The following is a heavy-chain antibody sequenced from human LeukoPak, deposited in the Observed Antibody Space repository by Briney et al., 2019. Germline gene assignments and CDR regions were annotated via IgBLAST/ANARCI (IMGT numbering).Heavy chain of an antibody. V-gene: IGHV4-59*01. J-gene: IGHJ4*02. CDR1: GGSISSYY. Sequence: SETLSLNCTVSGGSISSYYWSWIRQPPGKGLEWIGYIYYSGSTNYNPSLKSRVTISVDTSKNQFSLKLSSVTAADTAVYYCARVVRRYCSGGSCYLFDYWGQGTLVTVSS. D-gene: IGHD2-15*01. CDR2: IYYSGST. CDR3: ARVVRRYCSGGSCYLFDY.